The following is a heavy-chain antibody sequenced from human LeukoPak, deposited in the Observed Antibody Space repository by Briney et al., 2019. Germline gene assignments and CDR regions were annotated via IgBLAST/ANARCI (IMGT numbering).Heavy chain of an antibody. V-gene: IGHV3-33*01. CDR3: ARAYSGFSSRGFDY. CDR1: GFTFSSYG. D-gene: IGHD5-12*01. Sequence: GGSLRLSCATSGFTFSSYGMHWVRQAPGRGLEWVADIWYDGSNKYYADSVKGRFTISRDNSKNTVSLQMTSLRAEDTAVYYCARAYSGFSSRGFDYWGQGTLVSVSS. CDR2: IWYDGSNK. J-gene: IGHJ4*02.